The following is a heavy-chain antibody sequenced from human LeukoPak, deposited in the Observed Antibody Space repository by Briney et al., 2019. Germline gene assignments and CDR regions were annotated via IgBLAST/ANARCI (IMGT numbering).Heavy chain of an antibody. CDR1: GFTFSSYG. Sequence: GGSLRLSCAASGFTFSSYGMHWVRQAPSKGMEWEAFIRYDGSNKYYADSVKGRFTISRDNSKNTLYLQMSSLRAEDTAVYYCAKARLWYQLLLDYWGQGTLVTVSS. D-gene: IGHD2-2*01. CDR3: AKARLWYQLLLDY. J-gene: IGHJ4*02. CDR2: IRYDGSNK. V-gene: IGHV3-30*02.